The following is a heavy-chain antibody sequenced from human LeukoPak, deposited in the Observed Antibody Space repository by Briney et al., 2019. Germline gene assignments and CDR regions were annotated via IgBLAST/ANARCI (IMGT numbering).Heavy chain of an antibody. CDR1: GGSFSGYY. D-gene: IGHD6-19*01. J-gene: IGHJ2*01. CDR3: ARGGGEQWPLDL. Sequence: SETLSLTCAVYGGSFSGYYWSWTRQPPGKGLEWIGEINHSGSTNYNPSLKSRVTISVDTSKNQFSLKLSSVTAADTAVYYCARGGGEQWPLDLWGRGTLVTVSS. V-gene: IGHV4-34*01. CDR2: INHSGST.